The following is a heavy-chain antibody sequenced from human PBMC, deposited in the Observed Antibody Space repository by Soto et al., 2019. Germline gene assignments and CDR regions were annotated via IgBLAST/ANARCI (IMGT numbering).Heavy chain of an antibody. V-gene: IGHV1-69*13. D-gene: IGHD2-2*01. CDR2: IIPIFGTA. CDR1: GGTFSSYA. Sequence: SSVKVSSKASGGTFSSYAISWLRQAPGQGLEWMGGIIPIFGTANYAQKFQGRVTITADESTSTAYMELSSLRSEDTALYYCARVVPAGIGNYYYGMDVRGRRSTVIVSS. CDR3: ARVVPAGIGNYYYGMDV. J-gene: IGHJ6*02.